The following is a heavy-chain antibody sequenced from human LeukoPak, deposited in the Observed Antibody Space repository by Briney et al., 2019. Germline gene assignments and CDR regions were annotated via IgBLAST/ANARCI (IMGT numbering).Heavy chain of an antibody. V-gene: IGHV1-18*01. CDR3: ARSVLFDYYYYYMDV. CDR1: GYTFTSYG. Sequence: GASVKVSCKASGYTFTSYGISWVRQAPGQGLEWMGWISAYNGNTNYAQKLQGRVTMTTDTSTSTAYMELRSLRSDDTAVYYCARSVLFDYYYYYMDVWGKGTTVTVSS. CDR2: ISAYNGNT. J-gene: IGHJ6*03. D-gene: IGHD3-16*01.